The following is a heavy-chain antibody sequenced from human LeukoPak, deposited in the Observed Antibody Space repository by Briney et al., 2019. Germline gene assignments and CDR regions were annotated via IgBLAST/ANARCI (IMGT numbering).Heavy chain of an antibody. Sequence: GGSLRLSCVASGFTFSSYEMNWVRQAPGKGLEWVSYISSSSSTIYYADSVKGRFTISRDNSKNTLYLQMNSLRAEDTAVYYCAKSHGYSYGFDYWGQGTLVTVSS. CDR2: ISSSSSTI. J-gene: IGHJ4*02. D-gene: IGHD5-18*01. CDR1: GFTFSSYE. V-gene: IGHV3-48*01. CDR3: AKSHGYSYGFDY.